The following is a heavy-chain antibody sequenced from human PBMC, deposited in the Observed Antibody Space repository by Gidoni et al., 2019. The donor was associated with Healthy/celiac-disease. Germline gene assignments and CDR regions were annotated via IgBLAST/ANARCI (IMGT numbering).Heavy chain of an antibody. D-gene: IGHD3-10*01. CDR2: ISYDGSNK. J-gene: IGHJ4*02. Sequence: VQPGRSLRLSCAASGFTFSSYGMQWVRQAPGKGLEWVAVISYDGSNKYYADSVKGRFTISRDNSKNTLYLQMNSLRAEDTAVYYCAKAGFYGSGRNYYFDYWGQGTLVTVSS. V-gene: IGHV3-30*18. CDR3: AKAGFYGSGRNYYFDY. CDR1: GFTFSSYG.